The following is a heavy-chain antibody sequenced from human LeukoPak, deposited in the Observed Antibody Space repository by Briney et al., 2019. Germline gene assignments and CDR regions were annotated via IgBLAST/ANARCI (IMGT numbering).Heavy chain of an antibody. CDR3: APLGSGYYHDAFDI. J-gene: IGHJ3*02. CDR1: GFTFSSYW. D-gene: IGHD3-22*01. V-gene: IGHV3-7*01. Sequence: GGSLRLSCAASGFTFSSYWMSWVRQAPGKGLEWVANIKQDGSEKYYVDSVKGRFTISRDNAKNSLYLQMNSLRAEDTAVYYCAPLGSGYYHDAFDIWGQGTMVTVSS. CDR2: IKQDGSEK.